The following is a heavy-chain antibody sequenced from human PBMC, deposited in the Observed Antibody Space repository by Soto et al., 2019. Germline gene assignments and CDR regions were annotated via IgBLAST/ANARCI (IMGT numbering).Heavy chain of an antibody. CDR2: IYYSGSA. J-gene: IGHJ6*02. CDR3: ARHGVDYGDYASYYYYGMDV. Sequence: QVQLQESGPGLVKPSETLSLTCTVSGGSISSSTYYWGWIRQPPGKGLEWIGFIYYSGSAYYNPSLKRRVTISIETSQNQFSLKLPSVTAEDTAVFYCARHGVDYGDYASYYYYGMDVWGRGTTVTVSS. V-gene: IGHV4-39*01. CDR1: GGSISSSTYY. D-gene: IGHD4-17*01.